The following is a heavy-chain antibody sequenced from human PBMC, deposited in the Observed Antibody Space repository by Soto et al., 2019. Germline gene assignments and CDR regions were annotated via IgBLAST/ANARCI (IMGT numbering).Heavy chain of an antibody. V-gene: IGHV4-59*08. Sequence: QVQLQESGPGVVKPSETLSLTCIISGGSISGYYWTWIRQSPGKGLEYIGYIYNGNTNYNPSLNSRVTISVDTSKNQFSLKLTSVTAADTAVYYCARHVANGFTFDLWGRGALVTVSS. CDR1: GGSISGYY. D-gene: IGHD2-21*01. J-gene: IGHJ2*01. CDR3: ARHVANGFTFDL. CDR2: IYNGNT.